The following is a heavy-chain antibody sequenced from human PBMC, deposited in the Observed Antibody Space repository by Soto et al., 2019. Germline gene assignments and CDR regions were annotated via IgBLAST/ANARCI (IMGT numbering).Heavy chain of an antibody. V-gene: IGHV3-21*01. CDR2: ISSDNKYI. Sequence: EMQLVESGGDLVKPGGSLRLSCAGAGFSFFSYTMTWVRQAPGKGLEWVSSISSDNKYIYYADSVKGRFTISRDNAKSSLFLQMNSLRADDRAVYYCTRSPRSITGTPTGGAQNDYWGQGALVTVSS. CDR3: TRSPRSITGTPTGGAQNDY. CDR1: GFSFFSYT. J-gene: IGHJ4*02. D-gene: IGHD1-7*01.